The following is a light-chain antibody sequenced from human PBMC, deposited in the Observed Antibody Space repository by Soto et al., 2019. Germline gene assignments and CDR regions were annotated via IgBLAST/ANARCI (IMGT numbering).Light chain of an antibody. Sequence: TLSLSPGERATLSCRASQSVRRLLAWYQQKPGQAPRLLISDASNRATGIPARFSGSGSGTDFTLTISSLEPEDFAVYYCQQRSNWPRTFGQGTKVDIK. V-gene: IGKV3-11*01. CDR3: QQRSNWPRT. J-gene: IGKJ2*01. CDR1: QSVRRL. CDR2: DAS.